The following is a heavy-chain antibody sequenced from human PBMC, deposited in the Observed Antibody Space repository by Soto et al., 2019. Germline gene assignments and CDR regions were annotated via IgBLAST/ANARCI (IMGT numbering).Heavy chain of an antibody. V-gene: IGHV1-69*13. CDR3: ATNIVVVVADRIGFDY. CDR1: GGTFISYA. Sequence: SVKVSCKASGGTFISYAISWVRQATGQGLEWMGGIIPIFGTANYAQKFQGRVTITADESTSTAYMELSSLSSEDTAVYYCATNIVVVVADRIGFDYWGQGTLVTVSS. CDR2: IIPIFGTA. J-gene: IGHJ4*02. D-gene: IGHD2-15*01.